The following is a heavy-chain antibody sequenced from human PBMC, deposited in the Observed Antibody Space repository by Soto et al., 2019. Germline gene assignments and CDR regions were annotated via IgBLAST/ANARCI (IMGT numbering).Heavy chain of an antibody. J-gene: IGHJ4*02. CDR2: IYNDGTYS. CDR3: TRGPRPISTGTGAY. D-gene: IGHD3-10*01. CDR1: GFIFKMYW. Sequence: RRLSCAASGFIFKMYWMHWVRQSPGKGLVWISRIYNDGTYSDYADSVRGRFTISRDNVNDTLYPQMNNLRAEDSGLYYCTRGPRPISTGTGAYWGQGTQVTVYS. V-gene: IGHV3-74*01.